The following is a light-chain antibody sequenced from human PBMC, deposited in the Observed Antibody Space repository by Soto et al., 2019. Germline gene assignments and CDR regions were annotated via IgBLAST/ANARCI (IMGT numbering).Light chain of an antibody. V-gene: IGKV3-11*01. CDR1: QSVSSY. J-gene: IGKJ1*01. CDR2: DAS. CDR3: QQRSNWPPTWT. Sequence: EIVLTQSPATLSLSPGERGTLSCRASQSVSSYLAWYQQKPGQAPRLLIYDASKRATGIPARFSGSGSGTDFTLTISSLEPEDFGVYYCQQRSNWPPTWTFGQGTKVEIK.